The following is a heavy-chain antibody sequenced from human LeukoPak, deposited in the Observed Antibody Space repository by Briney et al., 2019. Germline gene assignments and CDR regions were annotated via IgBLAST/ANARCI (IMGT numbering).Heavy chain of an antibody. CDR3: ARHRKPSGRYFDY. J-gene: IGHJ4*02. CDR2: IYYSGST. V-gene: IGHV4-39*01. D-gene: IGHD1-14*01. CDR1: GGSISSSSYY. Sequence: KPSETLSLTCSVSGGSISSSSYYWGWIRQPSGKGLEWIGSIYYSGSTYYNPSLNSRVTISVDTSKNQFSLKLSSVTAADTAVYYCARHRKPSGRYFDYWGQGTLVTVSS.